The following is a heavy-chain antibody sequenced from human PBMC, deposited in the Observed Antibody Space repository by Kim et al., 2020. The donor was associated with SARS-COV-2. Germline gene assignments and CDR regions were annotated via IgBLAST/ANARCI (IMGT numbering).Heavy chain of an antibody. J-gene: IGHJ6*02. CDR3: ARAGSGSYYYGMDV. D-gene: IGHD1-26*01. Sequence: AGSVKSRITISKDNSKNTLYLQMNRLGAEDTAVYYCARAGSGSYYYGMDVWGQGTTVTVSS. V-gene: IGHV3-30*01.